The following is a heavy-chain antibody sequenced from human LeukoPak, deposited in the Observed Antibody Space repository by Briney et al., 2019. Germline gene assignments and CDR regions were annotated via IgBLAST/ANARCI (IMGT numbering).Heavy chain of an antibody. J-gene: IGHJ5*02. V-gene: IGHV1-8*01. CDR1: GYTFTSYD. CDR2: MNPNSGNT. Sequence: ASVKVSCKASGYTFTSYDINWVRQATGQGLEWMGWMNPNSGNTGYAQKFQGRVTMTRNTSTSTAYMELSSLRSEDTAVYYCAREVAGAGNWFDPWGQGTLVTVSS. D-gene: IGHD7-27*01. CDR3: AREVAGAGNWFDP.